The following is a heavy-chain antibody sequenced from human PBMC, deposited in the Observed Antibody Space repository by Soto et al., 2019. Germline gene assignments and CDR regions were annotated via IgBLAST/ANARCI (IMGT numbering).Heavy chain of an antibody. CDR3: ARGRRSGWYHFDS. CDR2: IHYEGST. CDR1: GGSITTYY. D-gene: IGHD6-19*01. Sequence: QVQLQESGPGLVMPSETLSLTCTVSGGSITTYYWSWIRQPPGKGLEWIGYIHYEGSTNYNPSLKSRLTILVDTSQNQFSLKLTSATAADTAVYFCARGRRSGWYHFDSWGQGTLVTVSS. J-gene: IGHJ4*02. V-gene: IGHV4-59*01.